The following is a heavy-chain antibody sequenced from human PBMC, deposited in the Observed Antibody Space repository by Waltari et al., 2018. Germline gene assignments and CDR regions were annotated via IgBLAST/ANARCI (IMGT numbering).Heavy chain of an antibody. CDR3: ARDDLCSGGSCYLGIY. J-gene: IGHJ4*02. CDR2: FDPEDGET. D-gene: IGHD2-15*01. Sequence: QVQLVQSGAEVKKPGASVKVSCKVSGYTLTELSMHWVRQAPGKGLEWMGGFDPEDGETNYAQKFQGRVTTTADESTSTAYMELSSLRSEDTAVYYCARDDLCSGGSCYLGIYWGQGTLVTVSS. CDR1: GYTLTELS. V-gene: IGHV1-24*01.